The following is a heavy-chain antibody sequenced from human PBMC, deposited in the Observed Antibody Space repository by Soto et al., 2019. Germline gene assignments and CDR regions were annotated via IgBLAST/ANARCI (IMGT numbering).Heavy chain of an antibody. J-gene: IGHJ5*02. D-gene: IGHD3-16*02. CDR1: GYTFTSNS. V-gene: IGHV1-18*04. CDR2: ISPYSGET. CDR3: ARVWGSYRAPSGGAGFAP. Sequence: QLQLVQTGAELKKPGASVKVSCAASGYTFTSNSITWVRQAPGQGLEWMGGISPYSGETSYAEKFQGRFTMTTNTSTSTAYMELRSMTSDDTAVYYCARVWGSYRAPSGGAGFAPWGQGTLFTVSS.